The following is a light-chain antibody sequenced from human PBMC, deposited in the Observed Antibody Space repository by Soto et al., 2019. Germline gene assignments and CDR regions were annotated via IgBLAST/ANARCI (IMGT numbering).Light chain of an antibody. J-gene: IGKJ4*01. CDR3: LQRSNWPPT. V-gene: IGKV3-11*01. Sequence: EIVLTQSPATLSLSPGERATLACRASQSVSSYLAWYQQKPGQAPRLLIYDASNRATGIPARFSVSGSGTDFTLTISSLEPEDFAVYYCLQRSNWPPTFGGGTNVEIK. CDR1: QSVSSY. CDR2: DAS.